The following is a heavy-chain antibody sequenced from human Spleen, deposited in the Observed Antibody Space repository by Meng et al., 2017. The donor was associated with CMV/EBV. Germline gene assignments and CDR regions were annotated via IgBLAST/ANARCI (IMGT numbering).Heavy chain of an antibody. Sequence: GESLKISCAVSGFKFDDHGMNWVRQAPGKGLEWVAGIIWNGGTTDYADSVKGRFIISRDNAKNSLYLQMNSLRAEDTAVYYCARDIDHRDYWGQGTLVTVSS. CDR3: ARDIDHRDY. CDR1: GFKFDDHG. D-gene: IGHD2-15*01. CDR2: IIWNGGTT. V-gene: IGHV3-20*04. J-gene: IGHJ4*02.